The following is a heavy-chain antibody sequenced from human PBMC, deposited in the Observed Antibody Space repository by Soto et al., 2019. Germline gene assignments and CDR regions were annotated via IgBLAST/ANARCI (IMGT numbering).Heavy chain of an antibody. CDR2: ISGSGGST. CDR1: GFTFSSYA. D-gene: IGHD1-26*01. Sequence: EVQLLESGGGLVQPGGSLRLSCAASGFTFSSYAMSWVRQAPGKGLEWVSAISGSGGSTYYADSVKGRFTISRDNSKNTLYLQMNSLRAEDTAVYYCAKEGAGTIVGATRRHYWGQGTLVTVSS. V-gene: IGHV3-23*01. J-gene: IGHJ4*02. CDR3: AKEGAGTIVGATRRHY.